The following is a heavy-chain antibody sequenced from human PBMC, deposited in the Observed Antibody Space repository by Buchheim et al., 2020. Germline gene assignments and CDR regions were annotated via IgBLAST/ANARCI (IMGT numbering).Heavy chain of an antibody. D-gene: IGHD6-13*01. CDR1: GGSISSSSYY. CDR2: IYYSGST. CDR3: ARAQGTGYSSSWYSYMGEYNWFDP. Sequence: QLQLQESGPGLVKPSETLSLTCTVSGGSISSSSYYWGWIRQPPGKGLEWIGSIYYSGSTYYNPSLKSRATISVDTSKNQFSLKLSSVTAADTAVYYCARAQGTGYSSSWYSYMGEYNWFDPWGQGTL. J-gene: IGHJ5*02. V-gene: IGHV4-39*01.